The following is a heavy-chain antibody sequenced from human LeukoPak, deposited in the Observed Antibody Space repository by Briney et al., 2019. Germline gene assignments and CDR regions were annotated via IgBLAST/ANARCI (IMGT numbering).Heavy chain of an antibody. CDR3: ARAYRAHQTFHSSHLFDY. CDR2: INQSGST. J-gene: IGHJ4*02. D-gene: IGHD4-11*01. Sequence: SETLSLTCAVYGGSSSNYYWNWIRQSPGKGLEWIGEINQSGSTKYNPSLKSRVTISGDTSKNQFSLRLNSVTAADTAVYFCARAYRAHQTFHSSHLFDYWGQGTLVTVSS. V-gene: IGHV4-34*01. CDR1: GGSSSNYY.